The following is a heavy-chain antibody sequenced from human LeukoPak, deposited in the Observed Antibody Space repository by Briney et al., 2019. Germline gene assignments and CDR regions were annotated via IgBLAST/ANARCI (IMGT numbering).Heavy chain of an antibody. CDR2: IYAGDSGT. Sequence: GESLKISCSGSGYXFTSHWICWVRQMPGKGLAWMAIIYAGDSGTRISPSFQGQVTISADKSISTAYLQWSSLKASDTAIYYCTGHIAAAGPDYWGQGTLVTVSS. V-gene: IGHV5-51*01. D-gene: IGHD6-13*01. CDR3: TGHIAAAGPDY. CDR1: GYXFTSHW. J-gene: IGHJ4*02.